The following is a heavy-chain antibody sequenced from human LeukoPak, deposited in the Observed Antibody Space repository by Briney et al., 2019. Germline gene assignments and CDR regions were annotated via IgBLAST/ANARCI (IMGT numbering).Heavy chain of an antibody. Sequence: GGSLRLSCAASGFIFDDYAMHWVRQAPGKGLEWVSGIGWNSASIDYADSVKGRFTISRDNSKNTLYLQMNSLRAEDTAVYYCARDFGRFLEWLPASYYFDYWGQGTLVTVSS. D-gene: IGHD3-3*01. J-gene: IGHJ4*02. CDR2: IGWNSASI. V-gene: IGHV3-9*01. CDR3: ARDFGRFLEWLPASYYFDY. CDR1: GFIFDDYA.